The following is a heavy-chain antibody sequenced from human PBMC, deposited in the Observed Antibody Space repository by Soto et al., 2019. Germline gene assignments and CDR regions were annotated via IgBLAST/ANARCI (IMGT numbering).Heavy chain of an antibody. CDR2: IIPIFGTA. D-gene: IGHD2-2*01. V-gene: IGHV1-69*12. CDR1: GGTFSSYA. Sequence: QVQLVQSGAEVKKPGSSVKVSCKASGGTFSSYAISWVRQAPGQGLEWMGGIIPIFGTANYAQKFQGRVTITADESTSTAYMELSSLRSEDTAVYYCARDLVPAAMSWFDPWGQGTLVTVSS. CDR3: ARDLVPAAMSWFDP. J-gene: IGHJ5*02.